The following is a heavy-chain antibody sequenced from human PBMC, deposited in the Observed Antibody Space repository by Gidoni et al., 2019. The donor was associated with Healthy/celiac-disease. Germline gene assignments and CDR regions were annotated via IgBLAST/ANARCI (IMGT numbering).Heavy chain of an antibody. CDR3: ARDSGIVVVPAAIRRIYYYYGMDV. CDR1: GGTFSSYA. J-gene: IGHJ6*02. Sequence: QVQLVQSGAEVKKPGSSVKVSCKASGGTFSSYAISWVRQAPGQGLEWMGGILPIFGTASDAQTFQGRVTITADESTSTAYMELSSLRSEDTAVYYCARDSGIVVVPAAIRRIYYYYGMDVWGQGTTVTVSS. CDR2: ILPIFGTA. D-gene: IGHD2-2*02. V-gene: IGHV1-69*01.